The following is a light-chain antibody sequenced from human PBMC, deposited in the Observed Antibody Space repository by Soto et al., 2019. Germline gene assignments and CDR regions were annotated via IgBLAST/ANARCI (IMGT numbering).Light chain of an antibody. CDR3: QHYNTYSRT. V-gene: IGKV1-5*01. Sequence: GDRVTITCRASQSISNWLAWYQQKPGKAPKLLINDASSLERGVPSRFSGSGSGTEFTLAISSLQPDDFATYYCQHYNTYSRTFGQGTNVEIK. CDR1: QSISNW. J-gene: IGKJ1*01. CDR2: DAS.